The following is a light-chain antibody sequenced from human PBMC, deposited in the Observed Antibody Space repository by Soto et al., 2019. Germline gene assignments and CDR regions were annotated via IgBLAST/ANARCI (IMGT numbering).Light chain of an antibody. J-gene: IGKJ1*01. CDR1: QGISNY. V-gene: IGKV1-27*01. CDR3: QKYNSAPWT. Sequence: DIQMTQSPSSLSASVRDTVTITCRATQGISNYLAWYQQKPGEVPKLLIYAASTLQSGVPSRFSGSGSGTHFTLTISSLQPEDVATYYCQKYNSAPWTFGQGTKVEIK. CDR2: AAS.